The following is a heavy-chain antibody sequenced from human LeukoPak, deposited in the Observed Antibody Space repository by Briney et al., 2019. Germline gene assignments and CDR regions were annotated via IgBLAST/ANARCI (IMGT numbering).Heavy chain of an antibody. J-gene: IGHJ3*02. Sequence: ASVKVSCKASGDNFNNYAVNWVRQAPGQGLQWMGRIIPALDRANYAHNFQGRLTITADKSTKTAYMELSSLQSEDTGLYFCARRTDAVDDAFDIWGQGTMPIVSS. CDR1: GDNFNNYA. CDR3: ARRTDAVDDAFDI. CDR2: IIPALDRA. D-gene: IGHD3/OR15-3a*01. V-gene: IGHV1-69*04.